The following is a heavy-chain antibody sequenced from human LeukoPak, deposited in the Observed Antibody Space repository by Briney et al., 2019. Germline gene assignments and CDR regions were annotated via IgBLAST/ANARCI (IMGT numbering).Heavy chain of an antibody. V-gene: IGHV4-4*07. CDR2: IYSSGST. Sequence: SETLSLTCTVSGGSISGYYWSWIRQPAGRGLEWIGRIYSSGSTDYNPSLKSRVTISVDTSKNQFSLKLSSVTAADTAVYYCASSAQGYFDLWGRGTLVTVSS. CDR1: GGSISGYY. CDR3: ASSAQGYFDL. J-gene: IGHJ2*01. D-gene: IGHD1-26*01.